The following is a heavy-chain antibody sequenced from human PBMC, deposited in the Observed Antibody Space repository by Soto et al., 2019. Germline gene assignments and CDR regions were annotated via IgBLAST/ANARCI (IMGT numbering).Heavy chain of an antibody. V-gene: IGHV3-48*03. CDR3: ARDPPGYCSGGSCYYYYYGMDV. CDR2: ISSSGSTI. CDR1: GFTFSSYE. J-gene: IGHJ6*02. D-gene: IGHD2-15*01. Sequence: GGSLRLSCAASGFTFSSYEMNWVRQAPGKGLEWVSYISSSGSTIYYADSVKGRFTISRDNAKNSLYLQMNSLRAEDTAVYYCARDPPGYCSGGSCYYYYYGMDVWGQGTTVTVSS.